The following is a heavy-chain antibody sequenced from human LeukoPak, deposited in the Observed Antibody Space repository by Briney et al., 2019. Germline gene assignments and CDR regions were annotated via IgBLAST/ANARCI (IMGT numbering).Heavy chain of an antibody. CDR2: IDPVTGDT. V-gene: IGHV1-2*06. CDR3: ARTDGLDV. J-gene: IGHJ6*02. Sequence: ASVKVSCTAFGFVFTGSYIHWLRQAPGQGLEWIGRIDPVTGDTKLAQKFQGRVTLTRDTSSTTAYVEVSRLIFDDTAVYFCARTDGLDVWGQGTAVTVSS. CDR1: GFVFTGSY.